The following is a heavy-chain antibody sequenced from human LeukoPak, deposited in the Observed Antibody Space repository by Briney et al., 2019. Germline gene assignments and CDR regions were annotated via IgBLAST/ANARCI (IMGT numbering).Heavy chain of an antibody. CDR2: ISYDGSNK. Sequence: GGSLRLSCAASGFTFSSYAMHWVRQAPGKGLEWVAVISYDGSNKYYADSVKGRFTISRDNSKNTLYLQMNSLRAEDTAVYYCARARKHQLPTVRFDPWGQGTLVTVSS. D-gene: IGHD2-2*01. V-gene: IGHV3-30*04. CDR1: GFTFSSYA. CDR3: ARARKHQLPTVRFDP. J-gene: IGHJ5*02.